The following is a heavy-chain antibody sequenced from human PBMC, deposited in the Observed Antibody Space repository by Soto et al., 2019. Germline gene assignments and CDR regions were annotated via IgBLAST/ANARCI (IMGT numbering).Heavy chain of an antibody. J-gene: IGHJ6*02. CDR1: GGTFSSYT. V-gene: IGHV1-69*08. CDR2: IIPILGIA. CDR3: ARDGGSYPSYYGMAV. D-gene: IGHD1-26*01. Sequence: QVQLVQSGAEVKKPGSSVKVSCKASGGTFSSYTISWVRQAPGQGLEWMGRIIPILGIANYAQKFQGRVTITADKSTSTAYMELSSLRSEDTAVYYCARDGGSYPSYYGMAVWGQGTTVTVSS.